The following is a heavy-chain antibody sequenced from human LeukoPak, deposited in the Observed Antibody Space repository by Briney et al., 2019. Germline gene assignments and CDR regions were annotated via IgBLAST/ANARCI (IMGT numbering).Heavy chain of an antibody. CDR3: ARRGSASTLDY. D-gene: IGHD2-2*01. V-gene: IGHV4-34*01. Sequence: SETLSLTCAGYGESFSGNYWSWIRQSPGKGLEGVGEINHSGRTSYNPSLKSRVTMSVDTSKNQFSLKLSSVTAGDTAVYYCARRGSASTLDYWGQGTLVTVSS. CDR1: GESFSGNY. CDR2: INHSGRT. J-gene: IGHJ4*02.